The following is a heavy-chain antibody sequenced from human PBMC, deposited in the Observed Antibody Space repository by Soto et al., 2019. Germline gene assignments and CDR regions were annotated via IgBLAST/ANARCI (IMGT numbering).Heavy chain of an antibody. Sequence: ASVKVSCKASGYTFTSYDINWVRQATGQGLEWMGWMNPNSGNTGYAQKFQGRVAMTRNTSISTAYMELSSLRSEDTAVYYCAREAGYCSGGSCTTCTCYFDYWGQGTLVTVSS. V-gene: IGHV1-8*01. CDR2: MNPNSGNT. J-gene: IGHJ4*02. CDR3: AREAGYCSGGSCTTCTCYFDY. D-gene: IGHD2-15*01. CDR1: GYTFTSYD.